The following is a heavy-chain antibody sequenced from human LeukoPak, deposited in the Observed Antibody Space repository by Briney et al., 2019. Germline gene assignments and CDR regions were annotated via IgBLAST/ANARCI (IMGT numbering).Heavy chain of an antibody. CDR2: ISYDESHT. D-gene: IGHD4-17*01. V-gene: IGHV3-30*18. CDR1: GFIFSSYG. Sequence: GRSLRLSCAAPGFIFSSYGMHWVRQAPGKGLEWVAVISYDESHTYYADSVKGRFTISRDNSKNTLYLQMNGLRAEDTAVYYCAKADGAPYYYGMDVWGQGTTVTVSS. CDR3: AKADGAPYYYGMDV. J-gene: IGHJ6*02.